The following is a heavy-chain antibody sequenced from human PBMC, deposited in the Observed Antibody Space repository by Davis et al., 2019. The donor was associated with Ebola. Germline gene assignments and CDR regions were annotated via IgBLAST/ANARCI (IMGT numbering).Heavy chain of an antibody. Sequence: PGGSLRLSCAASGFTFSSFAITWVRQAPGKGLEWVAVVSHSERERFYADSVKGRFTISRDNSENTLYLQMNSLTADDTSVYYCARAGFDEVLDYWGQGTPVTVSS. V-gene: IGHV3-30*04. D-gene: IGHD3-3*01. CDR1: GFTFSSFA. J-gene: IGHJ4*02. CDR2: VSHSERER. CDR3: ARAGFDEVLDY.